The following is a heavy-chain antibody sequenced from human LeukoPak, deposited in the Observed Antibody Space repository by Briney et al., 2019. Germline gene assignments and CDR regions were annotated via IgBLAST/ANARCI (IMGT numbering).Heavy chain of an antibody. V-gene: IGHV1-69*05. J-gene: IGHJ5*02. CDR2: IIPIFGTA. CDR3: ARAWRLCSGYVDWFDP. D-gene: IGHD5-12*01. Sequence: GASVKVSCKASGGTFSSYAISWVRQAPGQGLEWMGGIIPIFGTANYAQKFQGRVTITTDESTSTAYMELSSLRSEDTAVYYCARAWRLCSGYVDWFDPWGQGTLVTVSS. CDR1: GGTFSSYA.